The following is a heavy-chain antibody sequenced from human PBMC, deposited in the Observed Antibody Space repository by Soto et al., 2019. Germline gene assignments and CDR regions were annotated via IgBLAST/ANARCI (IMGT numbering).Heavy chain of an antibody. D-gene: IGHD2-21*02. J-gene: IGHJ4*02. CDR3: ARGNCSGDTCFFGGTH. Sequence: EVQLAESGGVLVQPGGSLRLSCVASGFTFSDHWMPWVRQAPGKGLVWVSRINSGGSRTNYADSVKGRFTISRDNAKNTLYLEMNSLSLEDTAVYYCARGNCSGDTCFFGGTHWGRGTLVTVSS. V-gene: IGHV3-74*01. CDR2: INSGGSRT. CDR1: GFTFSDHW.